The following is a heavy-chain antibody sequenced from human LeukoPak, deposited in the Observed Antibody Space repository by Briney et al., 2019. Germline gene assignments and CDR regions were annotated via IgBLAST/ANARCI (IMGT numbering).Heavy chain of an antibody. Sequence: SETLSLTCAVSGGSISSGGYSWSWIRRPPGKGLEWIGYIYHSGSTYYNPSLKSRVTISVDRSKNQFSLKLSSVTAADTAVYYCARVLVEYDFWSGYFYYFDYWGQGTLVTVSS. CDR3: ARVLVEYDFWSGYFYYFDY. V-gene: IGHV4-30-2*01. J-gene: IGHJ4*02. CDR1: GGSISSGGYS. D-gene: IGHD3-3*01. CDR2: IYHSGST.